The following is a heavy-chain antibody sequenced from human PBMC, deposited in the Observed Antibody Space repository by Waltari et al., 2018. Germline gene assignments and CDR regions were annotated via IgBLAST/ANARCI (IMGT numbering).Heavy chain of an antibody. CDR1: GFTFSSYG. J-gene: IGHJ4*02. V-gene: IGHV3-30*02. D-gene: IGHD3-3*01. Sequence: QVQLVESGGGVVQPGGSLRLSCAASGFTFSSYGMHWVRQAPGKGLEWVAFIRYDGSNKYYADSVKGRFTISRDNSKNTLYLQMNSLRAEDTAVYYCAKDGSPRVFGVVSCFDYWGQGTLVTVSS. CDR3: AKDGSPRVFGVVSCFDY. CDR2: IRYDGSNK.